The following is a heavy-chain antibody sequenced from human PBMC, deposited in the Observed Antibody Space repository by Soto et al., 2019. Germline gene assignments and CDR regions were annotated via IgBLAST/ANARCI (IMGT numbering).Heavy chain of an antibody. CDR3: ARDGSGTTSDLWY. J-gene: IGHJ4*02. V-gene: IGHV1-46*01. Sequence: ASVKVSCKASGYTFTSYYMHWVRQAPGQGLEWMGIINPRSGSTSYAQKFQGRVTMTRDTSTSTVYMELSSLRSEDTAVYYCARDGSGTTSDLWYWGQGTLVTVSS. CDR1: GYTFTSYY. CDR2: INPRSGST. D-gene: IGHD1-7*01.